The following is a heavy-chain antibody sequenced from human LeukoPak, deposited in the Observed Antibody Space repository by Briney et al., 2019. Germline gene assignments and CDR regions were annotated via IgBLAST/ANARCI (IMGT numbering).Heavy chain of an antibody. CDR3: ARVPRPHYMDV. CDR1: GGSFSGYY. Sequence: SETLSLTCAVYGGSFSGYYWSWIRQPPGKGLEWIGEINHSGSTNYNPSLKSRVTISVDTSKNQFSLKLSSVTAADTAVYYCARVPRPHYMDVWGKGTTVTISS. CDR2: INHSGST. J-gene: IGHJ6*03. V-gene: IGHV4-34*01.